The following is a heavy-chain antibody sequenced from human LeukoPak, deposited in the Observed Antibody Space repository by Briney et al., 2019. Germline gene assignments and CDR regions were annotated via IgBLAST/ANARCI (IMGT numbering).Heavy chain of an antibody. Sequence: SETLSLTCTVSGGSISSSNWWSWVRQPPGKGLEWIGEIYHSGSTNYNPSLKSRVTISVDKSKNQFSLKLSSVTAADTAVYYCARGGGPVLDYGETFDPWGQGTLVTVSS. CDR2: IYHSGST. J-gene: IGHJ5*02. D-gene: IGHD4-17*01. CDR1: GGSISSSNW. CDR3: ARGGGPVLDYGETFDP. V-gene: IGHV4-4*02.